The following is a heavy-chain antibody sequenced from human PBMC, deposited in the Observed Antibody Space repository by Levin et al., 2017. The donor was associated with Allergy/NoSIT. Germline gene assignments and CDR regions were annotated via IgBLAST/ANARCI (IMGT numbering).Heavy chain of an antibody. CDR3: ARLRGYEPLQNNWFDP. CDR2: IYPGDSDT. V-gene: IGHV5-51*01. Sequence: GGSLRLSCKGSGYSFTSYWIGWVRQMPEKGLEWMGIIYPGDSDTRYSPSFQGQVTISADKSISTAYLQWSSLKASDTAMYYCARLRGYEPLQNNWFDPWGQGTLVTISS. D-gene: IGHD4-11*01. CDR1: GYSFTSYW. J-gene: IGHJ5*02.